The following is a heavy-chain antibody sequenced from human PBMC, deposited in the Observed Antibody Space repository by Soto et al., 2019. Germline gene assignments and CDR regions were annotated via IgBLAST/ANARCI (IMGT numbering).Heavy chain of an antibody. V-gene: IGHV3-33*05. CDR3: VIDDDGGTNAFDR. J-gene: IGHJ3*01. Sequence: QELLVESGGGVVQPGGSLRLSCAASGFMFSNHGMHWVRQAPGKGLEWVALISRDGSKQFYTESVKGRFSISRANSKKTPFLQMRGLGVDAMAVYYCVIDDDGGTNAFDRCGQGTMVIVSS. D-gene: IGHD2-15*01. CDR1: GFMFSNHG. CDR2: ISRDGSKQ.